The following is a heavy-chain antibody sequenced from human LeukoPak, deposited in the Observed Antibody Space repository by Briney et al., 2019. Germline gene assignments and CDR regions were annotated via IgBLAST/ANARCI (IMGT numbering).Heavy chain of an antibody. Sequence: SEALSLTCAVSGDSVSFSYWRWIRQPPGKGLEWIGYVFHTGDSNCNPSLKRRVTMSLDTSKNQLSLRLTSVTAADTAVYYCARHPFATPFDRWGRGTLVTVSS. V-gene: IGHV4-59*08. CDR3: ARHPFATPFDR. CDR2: VFHTGDS. D-gene: IGHD2-15*01. CDR1: GDSVSFSY. J-gene: IGHJ5*02.